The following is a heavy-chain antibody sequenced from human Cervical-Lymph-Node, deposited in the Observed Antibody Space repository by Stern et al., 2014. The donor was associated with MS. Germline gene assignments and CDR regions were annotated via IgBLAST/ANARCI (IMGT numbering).Heavy chain of an antibody. J-gene: IGHJ6*02. CDR3: ASSVGELTPEAV. CDR2: IIPMFGTA. V-gene: IGHV1-69*01. CDR1: GGTFSSYA. D-gene: IGHD3-10*01. Sequence: VQLVQSGAEVKKPGSSVRVSCKASGGTFSSYAISWVRQAPGQGLEWMGGIIPMFGTANYAQNFQGGVTITADDSTTTAYMEVSSLRSEYTAVYYCASSVGELTPEAVWGQGTTVTVFS.